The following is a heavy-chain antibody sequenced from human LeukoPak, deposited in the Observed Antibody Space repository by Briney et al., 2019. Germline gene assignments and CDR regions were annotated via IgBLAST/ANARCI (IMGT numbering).Heavy chain of an antibody. D-gene: IGHD6-6*01. CDR1: GFTFDDYG. CDR2: ISWNSGSI. J-gene: IGHJ4*02. CDR3: AKDRPGSSSFDY. Sequence: PGRSLRLSCAASGFTFDDYGMYWVRQAPGKGLEWVSGISWNSGSIGYADSVKGRFTISRDNAKNSLYLQMNSLRAEDTALYYCAKDRPGSSSFDYWGQGTLVTVSS. V-gene: IGHV3-9*01.